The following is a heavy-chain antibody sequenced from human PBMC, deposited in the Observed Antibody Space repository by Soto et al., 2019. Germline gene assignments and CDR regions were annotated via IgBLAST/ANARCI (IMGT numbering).Heavy chain of an antibody. CDR3: ARVHNYDILTGYPPYGMDV. D-gene: IGHD3-9*01. V-gene: IGHV1-2*04. J-gene: IGHJ6*02. Sequence: ASVKVSCKASGYTFTGYYMHWVRQASGQGLEWMGWINPNSGGTNYAQKFQGWVTMTRDTSISTAYMELSRLRSDDTAVYYCARVHNYDILTGYPPYGMDVWGQGTTVTVSS. CDR1: GYTFTGYY. CDR2: INPNSGGT.